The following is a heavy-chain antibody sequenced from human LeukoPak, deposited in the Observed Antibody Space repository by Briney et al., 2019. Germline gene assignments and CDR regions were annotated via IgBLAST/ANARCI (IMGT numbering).Heavy chain of an antibody. CDR3: ARDVTRDGYNGALDY. V-gene: IGHV3-33*01. CDR2: IWYDGSNK. Sequence: GRSLRLSCAASGFTFSRYGMHWVRQAPGKGLEWVAVIWYDGSNKYYADSVKGRFTISRDNSKNTLYLQMNSLRAEDTAVYYCARDVTRDGYNGALDYWGQGTLVTVSS. CDR1: GFTFSRYG. J-gene: IGHJ4*02. D-gene: IGHD5-24*01.